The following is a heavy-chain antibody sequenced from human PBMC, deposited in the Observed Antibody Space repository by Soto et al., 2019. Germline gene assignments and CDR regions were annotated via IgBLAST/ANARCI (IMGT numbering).Heavy chain of an antibody. CDR3: ARQFRSGGDCYSYNWFDP. V-gene: IGHV5-51*01. J-gene: IGHJ5*02. D-gene: IGHD2-21*02. CDR2: IYPGDSDT. CDR1: GYSFTSYW. Sequence: GESLKISCKGSGYSFTSYWIGWVRQMPGKGLEWMGIIYPGDSDTRYSPSFQGQVTISADKSISTAYLQWSSLKASDTAMYYCARQFRSGGDCYSYNWFDPWGQGTLVTVSS.